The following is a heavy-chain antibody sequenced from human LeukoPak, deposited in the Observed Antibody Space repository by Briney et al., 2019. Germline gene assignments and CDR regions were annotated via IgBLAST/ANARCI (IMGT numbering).Heavy chain of an antibody. V-gene: IGHV3-30*14. D-gene: IGHD6-19*01. Sequence: GGSLRLSCTTSGSTFSGYSIHWVRQAPGKGLEWVSVISNDGNTKYYADSVRGRFTISRDNAANTVYFQVNSLRIEDTAVYYCARERAVNGWTSAHFDNWGQGTLVTVSS. CDR3: ARERAVNGWTSAHFDN. CDR1: GSTFSGYS. J-gene: IGHJ4*02. CDR2: ISNDGNTK.